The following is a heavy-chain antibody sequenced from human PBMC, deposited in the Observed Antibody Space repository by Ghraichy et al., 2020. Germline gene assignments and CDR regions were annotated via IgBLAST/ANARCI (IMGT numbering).Heavy chain of an antibody. Sequence: SQTLSLTCTVSGGSFSNYYWSWIRQPPGKGLEWIGEVNKSGFTNYNPSLKSRVTISIDTSKDQFSLSLASVTAADTAMYFCAGGSSFDFPNRASNVDPWGQGTLVSVSS. J-gene: IGHJ5*02. CDR1: GGSFSNYY. D-gene: IGHD6-6*01. CDR3: AGGSSFDFPNRASNVDP. V-gene: IGHV4-34*01. CDR2: VNKSGFT.